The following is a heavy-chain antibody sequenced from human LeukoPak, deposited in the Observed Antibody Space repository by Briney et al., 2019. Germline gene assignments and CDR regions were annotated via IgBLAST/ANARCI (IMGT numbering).Heavy chain of an antibody. Sequence: PSETLSLTCTVSGGSISSYYWSWIRQPPGKGLEWIGYIYHSGSTYYNPSLKSRVTISVDRSKNQFSLKLSSVTAADTAVCYCARRGVYNWFDPWGQGTLVTVSS. CDR3: ARRGVYNWFDP. CDR1: GGSISSYY. CDR2: IYHSGST. V-gene: IGHV4-59*04. J-gene: IGHJ5*02. D-gene: IGHD5-12*01.